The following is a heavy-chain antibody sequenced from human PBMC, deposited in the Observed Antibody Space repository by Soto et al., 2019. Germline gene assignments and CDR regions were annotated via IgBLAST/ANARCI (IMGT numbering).Heavy chain of an antibody. D-gene: IGHD4-17*01. CDR3: ARVNGDSNFDY. CDR1: GGSISSYY. J-gene: IGHJ4*02. V-gene: IGHV4-4*07. CDR2: IYTSGST. Sequence: PSETLSLTCTPSGGSISSYYWSWIRQPAGKGLEWIGRIYTSGSTNYNPSLTRRVTMSVDTSKNQFSLKLSSVTAADTAVYYCARVNGDSNFDYWGQGTLVTVSS.